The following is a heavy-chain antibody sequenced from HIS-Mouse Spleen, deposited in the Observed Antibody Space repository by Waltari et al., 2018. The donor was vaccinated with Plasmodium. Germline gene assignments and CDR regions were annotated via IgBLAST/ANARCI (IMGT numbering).Heavy chain of an antibody. Sequence: QVQLQQWGAGLLKPSETLSLTCAVYGGSFSGYYWSWIRQPPGKGLEWIGESNHSGRTNRDPSLDNQVTISVDTSKTQFSLKLSSVTAADTAGYYCARGFGRNSESYYFDYWGQGTLVTVSS. CDR1: GGSFSGYY. V-gene: IGHV4-34*01. CDR3: ARGFGRNSESYYFDY. CDR2: SNHSGRT. J-gene: IGHJ4*02. D-gene: IGHD1-26*01.